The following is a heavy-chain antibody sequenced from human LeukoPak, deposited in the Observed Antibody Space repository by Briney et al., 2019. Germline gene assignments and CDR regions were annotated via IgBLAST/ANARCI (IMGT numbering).Heavy chain of an antibody. CDR3: AKDRAYYSDSSGYYLVRAYDY. CDR1: GFTFSSYG. CDR2: ISGSGGST. D-gene: IGHD3-22*01. Sequence: GGSLRLSCAASGFTFSSYGMSWVRQAPGKGLEWVSGISGSGGSTFYADSVKGRFTISRDNSKNTLYLQMNSLRAEDTAVYYCAKDRAYYSDSSGYYLVRAYDYWGQGTLVTVSS. V-gene: IGHV3-23*01. J-gene: IGHJ4*02.